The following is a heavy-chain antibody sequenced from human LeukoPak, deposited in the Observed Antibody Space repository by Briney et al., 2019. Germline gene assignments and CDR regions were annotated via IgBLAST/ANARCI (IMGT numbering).Heavy chain of an antibody. CDR2: IYYSGST. V-gene: IGHV4-59*01. CDR1: GGSISSYY. D-gene: IGHD4-17*01. Sequence: PSETLSLTCTVSGGSISSYYWSWIRQPPGKGLEWIGYIYYSGSTNYNPSLKSRVTISVDPSKNQFSLKLSSVTAADTAVYYCARDGAYGDYYYYYMDVWGKGTTVTVSS. CDR3: ARDGAYGDYYYYYMDV. J-gene: IGHJ6*03.